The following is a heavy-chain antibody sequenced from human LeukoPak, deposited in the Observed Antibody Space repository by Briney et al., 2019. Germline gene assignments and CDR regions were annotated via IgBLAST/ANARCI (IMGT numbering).Heavy chain of an antibody. V-gene: IGHV3-23*01. D-gene: IGHD2-2*02. CDR3: AKSDCSSTSCYINY. CDR2: ISGSGGST. Sequence: GWSLRLSCAASGFTFSSYAMSWVRQAPGKGLEWVSAISGSGGSTYYADSVKGRFTISRDNSKNTLYLQMNSLRAEDTAVYYCAKSDCSSTSCYINYWGQGTLVTVSS. J-gene: IGHJ4*02. CDR1: GFTFSSYA.